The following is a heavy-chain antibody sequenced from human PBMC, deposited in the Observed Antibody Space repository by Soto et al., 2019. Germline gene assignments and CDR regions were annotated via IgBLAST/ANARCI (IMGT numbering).Heavy chain of an antibody. CDR2: IYYSGST. D-gene: IGHD4-17*01. Sequence: QVQLQESGPGLVKPSETLSLTCTVSGGSISSYYRSWIRQPPGKGLEWIGYIYYSGSTNYNPSLKSRVTISVDTSKNQFSLKLSSVTAADTAVYYCARTDYPNIPETYYYYYYMDVWGKGTTVTVSS. CDR3: ARTDYPNIPETYYYYYYMDV. CDR1: GGSISSYY. J-gene: IGHJ6*03. V-gene: IGHV4-59*01.